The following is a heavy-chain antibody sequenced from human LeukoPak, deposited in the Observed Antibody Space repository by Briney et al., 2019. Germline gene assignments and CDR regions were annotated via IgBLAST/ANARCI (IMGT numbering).Heavy chain of an antibody. J-gene: IGHJ4*02. V-gene: IGHV3-33*01. Sequence: GGPLRLSCAASGFTFSSYGMHWVRQAPGKGLEWVAVMWFDGSNIYYADSVKGRFTISRDNSKNTLYLQMNSLRAEDTAVYYCARDYSSSWLRFFDYWGQGTLVTVSS. CDR3: ARDYSSSWLRFFDY. CDR1: GFTFSSYG. D-gene: IGHD6-6*01. CDR2: MWFDGSNI.